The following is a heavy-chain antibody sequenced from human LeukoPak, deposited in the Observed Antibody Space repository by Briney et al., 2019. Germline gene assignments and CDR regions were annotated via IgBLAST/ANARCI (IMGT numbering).Heavy chain of an antibody. CDR3: ARHAVSSGYSSSWFGHFDY. CDR1: GYSFTNYW. Sequence: KPGESLKISCKGSGYSFTNYWISWVRQMPGKGLEWMGRIDPSDSYTNYSPSLQGHVTISADKSISTAYLQWSSLKASDTAMYYCARHAVSSGYSSSWFGHFDYWGQGTLVTVSS. J-gene: IGHJ4*02. V-gene: IGHV5-10-1*01. CDR2: IDPSDSYT. D-gene: IGHD6-13*01.